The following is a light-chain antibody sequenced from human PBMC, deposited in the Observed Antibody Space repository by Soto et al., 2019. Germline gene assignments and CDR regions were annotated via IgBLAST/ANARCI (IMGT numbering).Light chain of an antibody. J-gene: IGKJ4*01. CDR2: DAS. CDR1: QTFRNNY. V-gene: IGKV3-20*01. CDR3: QQFSSYPLT. Sequence: FVLTQSPDTLSFSPGEIATLSWSASQTFRNNYLAWYQQKPGQSPRLLIYDASSRATGIPDRFSGGGSGTDFTLTISRLEPEDFAVYYCQQFSSYPLTFGGGTKVDIK.